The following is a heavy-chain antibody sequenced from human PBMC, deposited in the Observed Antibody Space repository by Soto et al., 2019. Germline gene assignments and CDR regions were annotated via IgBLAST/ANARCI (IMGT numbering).Heavy chain of an antibody. D-gene: IGHD3-10*01. CDR3: ATLWFGEGDY. Sequence: QLQLQESGPGLVKPSETLSLTCTVSGGSISRSSYYWGWIRQPPGKGLEWIGSIYYSGSTYYNPSLKRRVTISVDTSKDPFSLKLSSVTAADTAVYYCATLWFGEGDYWGQGTLVTVSS. CDR1: GGSISRSSYY. V-gene: IGHV4-39*01. J-gene: IGHJ4*02. CDR2: IYYSGST.